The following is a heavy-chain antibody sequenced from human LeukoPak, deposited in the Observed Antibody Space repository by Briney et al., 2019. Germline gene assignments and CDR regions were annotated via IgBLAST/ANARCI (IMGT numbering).Heavy chain of an antibody. V-gene: IGHV1-69*13. CDR3: ARGYCSGGSCYQNY. D-gene: IGHD2-15*01. Sequence: SVKVSCKASGGTFSSYAISWVRQAPGQGLEWMGGIIPIFGTANYAQKFQGRVTITADESTSTAYMELSSLRSEDTAVYYCARGYCSGGSCYQNYWGQGTLVTVSS. CDR1: GGTFSSYA. CDR2: IIPIFGTA. J-gene: IGHJ4*02.